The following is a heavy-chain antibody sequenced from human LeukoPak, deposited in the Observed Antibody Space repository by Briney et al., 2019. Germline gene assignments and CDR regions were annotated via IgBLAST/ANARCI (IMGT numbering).Heavy chain of an antibody. J-gene: IGHJ4*02. D-gene: IGHD3-10*01. CDR1: GFTFSTFA. CDR2: IFPSGGEI. Sequence: GGSLRLSCAASGFTFSTFAMIWVRQPPGKGLEWVSSIFPSGGEIHYADSVRGRFTISRDNSKSTLSLQMNSLRAEDTAVYYCAKVRFGVTARYYFDYWGQGTLVTVSS. V-gene: IGHV3-23*01. CDR3: AKVRFGVTARYYFDY.